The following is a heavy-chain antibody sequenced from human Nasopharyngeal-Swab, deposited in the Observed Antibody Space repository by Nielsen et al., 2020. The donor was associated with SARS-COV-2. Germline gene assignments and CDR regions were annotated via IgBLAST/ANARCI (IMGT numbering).Heavy chain of an antibody. D-gene: IGHD1-26*01. Sequence: ASVKVSCKASGYTFTSYYMHWVRQAPGQGLEWMGRINPNSGGTNYAQKFQGRVTMTRVTSISTGYMELSRLRSDDTAVYYCARVWEPGGYYYYGMDVWGQGTTVTVSS. V-gene: IGHV1-2*06. CDR3: ARVWEPGGYYYYGMDV. CDR1: GYTFTSYY. J-gene: IGHJ6*02. CDR2: INPNSGGT.